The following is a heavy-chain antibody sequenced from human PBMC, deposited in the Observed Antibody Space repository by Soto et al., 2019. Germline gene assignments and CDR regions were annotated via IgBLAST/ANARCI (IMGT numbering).Heavy chain of an antibody. Sequence: TSETLFLTFTVSGCSIRRYYWGWIRQPPGEGLEWIGYIYYSGSTNYNPSLKSRVTISVDTSKNQFSLKLSSVTAADTAVYYCARGLGYCSSTSCESSDYWGQGTLVTVSS. CDR1: GCSIRRYY. J-gene: IGHJ4*02. D-gene: IGHD2-2*01. V-gene: IGHV4-59*01. CDR2: IYYSGST. CDR3: ARGLGYCSSTSCESSDY.